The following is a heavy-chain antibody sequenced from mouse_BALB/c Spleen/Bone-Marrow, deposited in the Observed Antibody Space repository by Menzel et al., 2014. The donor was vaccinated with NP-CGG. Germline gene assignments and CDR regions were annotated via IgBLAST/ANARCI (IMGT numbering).Heavy chain of an antibody. CDR3: ARDTTVVPYGYFDV. CDR1: GFTFTDYY. V-gene: IGHV7-3*02. CDR2: IRNKANGYTT. J-gene: IGHJ1*01. D-gene: IGHD1-1*01. Sequence: DVQLVESGGGLVQPGGSLRLSCATSGFTFTDYYMSWVRQPPGKALEWLGFIRNKANGYTTEYSASVKGRFTISRDNSKSILYLQMNTLRAEDSATYYCARDTTVVPYGYFDVWGAGTTVTVSS.